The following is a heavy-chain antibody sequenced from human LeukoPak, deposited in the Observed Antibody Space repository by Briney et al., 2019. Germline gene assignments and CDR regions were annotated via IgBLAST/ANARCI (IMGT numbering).Heavy chain of an antibody. J-gene: IGHJ4*02. CDR1: GGSISSSSYY. Sequence: PSETLSLTCTVSGGSISSSSYYWGWIRQPPGKGLEWIGYIYYSGSTNYNPSLKSRVTISVDTSKNQFSLKLSSVTAADTAVYYCARNGYYYSGSLDREIYFDYWGQGTLVTVSS. V-gene: IGHV4-61*05. CDR2: IYYSGST. CDR3: ARNGYYYSGSLDREIYFDY. D-gene: IGHD3-22*01.